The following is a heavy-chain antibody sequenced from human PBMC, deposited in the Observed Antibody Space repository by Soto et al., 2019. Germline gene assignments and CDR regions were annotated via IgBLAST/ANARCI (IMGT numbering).Heavy chain of an antibody. V-gene: IGHV3-9*01. CDR2: ISWNSGSI. Sequence: EVQLVESGGGLVQPGRSLRLSCAASGFTFDDYAMHWVRQAPGKGLEWVSGISWNSGSIGYAGSVKGRFTISRDNAKNSLYLQMNCLRAEDTSLYYCAKGIYYDILTGYSSLDYWGQVTLVAVGS. D-gene: IGHD3-9*01. CDR1: GFTFDDYA. J-gene: IGHJ4*02. CDR3: AKGIYYDILTGYSSLDY.